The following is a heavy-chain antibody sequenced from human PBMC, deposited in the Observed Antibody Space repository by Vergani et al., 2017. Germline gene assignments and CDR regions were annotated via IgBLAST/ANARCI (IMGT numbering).Heavy chain of an antibody. D-gene: IGHD5-12*01. V-gene: IGHV1-18*04. Sequence: QVQLVQSGAEVKKPGASVKVSCKASGYTFTGYYIHWVRQAPGQGLEWMGWISAYNGNTNYAQKLQGRVTMTTDTSTSTAYMELRSLRSDDTAVYYCARDPGGGAIVATNYYYYGMDVWGQGTTVTVSS. CDR2: ISAYNGNT. CDR3: ARDPGGGAIVATNYYYYGMDV. CDR1: GYTFTGYY. J-gene: IGHJ6*02.